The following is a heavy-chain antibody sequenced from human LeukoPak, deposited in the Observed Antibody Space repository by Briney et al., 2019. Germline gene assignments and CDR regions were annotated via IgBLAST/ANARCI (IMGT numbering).Heavy chain of an antibody. CDR1: GFTVSSNY. D-gene: IGHD3-22*01. V-gene: IGHV3-66*01. CDR2: IYSGGST. CDR3: ARDGGYYDSSGYYYDRDLAGGFDY. Sequence: GGSLRLSCAASGFTVSSNYMSWVRQAPGKGLEWISVIYSGGSTYYADSVKGRFTISRDNSKNTLYLQMNSLRAEDTAVYYCARDGGYYDSSGYYYDRDLAGGFDYWGQGTLVTVSS. J-gene: IGHJ4*02.